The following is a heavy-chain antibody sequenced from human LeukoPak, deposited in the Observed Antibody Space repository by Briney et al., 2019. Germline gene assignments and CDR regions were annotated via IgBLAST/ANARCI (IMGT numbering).Heavy chain of an antibody. CDR2: IIPILGIA. J-gene: IGHJ1*01. D-gene: IGHD6-13*01. V-gene: IGHV1-69*04. Sequence: ASLKVSSKASGDTFTMFAISWVRQAPGQGLEWMGRIIPILGIANYAQKFQGRVTIIADKSTSTAYMELSSLRSEDTAVYYCARDLGGFIAAAGNEYFHHWGQGTLVTVSS. CDR1: GDTFTMFA. CDR3: ARDLGGFIAAAGNEYFHH.